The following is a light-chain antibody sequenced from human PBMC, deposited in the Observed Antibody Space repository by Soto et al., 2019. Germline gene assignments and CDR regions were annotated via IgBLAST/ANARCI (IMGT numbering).Light chain of an antibody. CDR2: AAS. V-gene: IGKV1-39*01. CDR3: QQSYNSPPT. CDR1: QRISTF. J-gene: IGKJ1*01. Sequence: DIQMTQSPSSLSVSVGDTVTITCRASQRISTFLNWYQQKPGKAPNLLIYAASSLQSGVPSRFSGSGSGTDFTLTISSLQPEDFATYFCQQSYNSPPTFGRGTKVDIK.